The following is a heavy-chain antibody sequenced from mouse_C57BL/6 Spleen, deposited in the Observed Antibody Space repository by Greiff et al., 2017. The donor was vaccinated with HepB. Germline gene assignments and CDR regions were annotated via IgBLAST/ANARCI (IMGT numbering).Heavy chain of an antibody. Sequence: QVQLQQPGAELVKPGASVKMSCKASGYTFTSYWITWVKQRPGQGLEWIGDIYPGSGSTNYNEKFKSKATLTVDTSSSTAYMQLSSLTSEDSAVYYCAREDGNPYAMDYWGQGTAVTVSS. CDR3: AREDGNPYAMDY. CDR2: IYPGSGST. CDR1: GYTFTSYW. V-gene: IGHV1-55*01. D-gene: IGHD2-1*01. J-gene: IGHJ4*01.